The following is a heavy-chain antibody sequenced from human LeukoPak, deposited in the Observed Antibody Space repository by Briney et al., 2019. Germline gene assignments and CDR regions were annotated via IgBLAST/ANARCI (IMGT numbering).Heavy chain of an antibody. V-gene: IGHV1-69*13. CDR3: ATHIAVAGSFADY. Sequence: SVKVPCKASGGTFSSYAISWVRQAPGQGLEWMGGIIPIFGTANYAQKFQGRVTITADESTSTAYMELSSLRSEDTAVYYCATHIAVAGSFADYWGQGTLVTVSS. CDR2: IIPIFGTA. CDR1: GGTFSSYA. J-gene: IGHJ4*02. D-gene: IGHD6-19*01.